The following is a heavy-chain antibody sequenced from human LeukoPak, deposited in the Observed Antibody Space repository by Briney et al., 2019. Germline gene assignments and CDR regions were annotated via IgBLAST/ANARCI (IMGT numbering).Heavy chain of an antibody. D-gene: IGHD6-13*01. Sequence: GGSLRLSCAASGFTFSSYEMNWVRQASGKGLEWVSYISSSGSTIYYADSVKGRFTISRDNAKNSLYLQMNSLRAEDTAVYYCARVHSATIAAAGFDYWGQGTLVTVSA. CDR3: ARVHSATIAAAGFDY. CDR2: ISSSGSTI. CDR1: GFTFSSYE. V-gene: IGHV3-48*03. J-gene: IGHJ4*02.